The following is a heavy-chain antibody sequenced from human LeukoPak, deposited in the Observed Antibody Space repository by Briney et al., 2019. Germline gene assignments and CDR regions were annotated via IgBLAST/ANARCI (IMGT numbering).Heavy chain of an antibody. CDR1: GFTFSSYS. Sequence: EGSLRLSCAASGFTFSSYSMNWVRQAPGKGLEWVSSISSSSSYIYYADSVKGRFTISRDNAKNSLYLQMNSLRAEDTAVYYCATYATWGPFDAFDIWGQGTMVTVSS. V-gene: IGHV3-21*01. CDR3: ATYATWGPFDAFDI. CDR2: ISSSSSYI. D-gene: IGHD7-27*01. J-gene: IGHJ3*02.